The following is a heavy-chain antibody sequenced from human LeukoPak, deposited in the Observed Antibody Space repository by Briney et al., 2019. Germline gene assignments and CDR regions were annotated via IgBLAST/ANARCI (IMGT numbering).Heavy chain of an antibody. CDR2: INPSGGST. V-gene: IGHV1-46*01. CDR1: GYTFTSYG. J-gene: IGHJ3*02. Sequence: ASVKVSCKASGYTFTSYGISWVRQAPGQGLEWMGIINPSGGSTSYAQKFQGRVTMTRDTSTSTVYMELSSLRSEDTAVYYCARDQGTTVTTLDAFDIWGQGTMVTVSS. CDR3: ARDQGTTVTTLDAFDI. D-gene: IGHD4-17*01.